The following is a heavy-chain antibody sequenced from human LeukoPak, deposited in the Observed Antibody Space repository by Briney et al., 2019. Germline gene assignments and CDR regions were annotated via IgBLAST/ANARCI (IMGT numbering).Heavy chain of an antibody. CDR3: ARVFQGRAVGKYYFDY. V-gene: IGHV4-31*03. J-gene: IGHJ4*02. Sequence: SETLSLTCTVSGGSISSGGYYWSWIRQHPGKGLEWIGYIYYSGSTYYNPSLKSRVTISVDTSKNQFSLKLSSVTAADTAVYYCARVFQGRAVGKYYFDYWGQGTLVTVSS. CDR2: IYYSGST. CDR1: GGSISSGGYY. D-gene: IGHD2-15*01.